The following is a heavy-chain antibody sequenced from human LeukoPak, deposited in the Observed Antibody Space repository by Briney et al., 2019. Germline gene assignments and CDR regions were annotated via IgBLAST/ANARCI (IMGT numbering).Heavy chain of an antibody. V-gene: IGHV3-30*18. CDR1: GFTFRSYG. CDR2: ISYDGSNK. J-gene: IGHJ4*02. Sequence: PGGSLRLSCAASGFTFRSYGMHWVRQAPGKGLEWVAVISYDGSNKYYTDSVKGRFTISRDNSKNTLYLQMNSLRAEDTAVYYCAKDPYQLLYHFDYWGQGTLVTVSS. D-gene: IGHD2-2*02. CDR3: AKDPYQLLYHFDY.